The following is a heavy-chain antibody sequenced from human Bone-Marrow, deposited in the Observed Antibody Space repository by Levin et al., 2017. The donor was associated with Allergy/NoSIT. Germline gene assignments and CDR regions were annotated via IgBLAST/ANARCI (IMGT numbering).Heavy chain of an antibody. Sequence: PGGSLRLSCAASGFTVSSNYMSWVRQAPGKGLEWVSVIYSGGSTYYADSVKGRFTISRDNSKNTLYLHMNSLRAEDTAVYYCASGVRDYGVGPVDYWGQGTMVTVSS. V-gene: IGHV3-66*01. CDR3: ASGVRDYGVGPVDY. D-gene: IGHD4-17*01. CDR2: IYSGGST. CDR1: GFTVSSNY. J-gene: IGHJ4*02.